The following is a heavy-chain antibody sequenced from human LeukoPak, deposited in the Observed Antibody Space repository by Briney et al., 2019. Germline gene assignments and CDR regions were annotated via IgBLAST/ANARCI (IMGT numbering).Heavy chain of an antibody. J-gene: IGHJ6*02. CDR3: ARGNSYGSPYGMDV. CDR2: MNGNTGNT. D-gene: IGHD5-18*01. CDR1: EYTFTSYD. V-gene: IGHV1-8*01. Sequence: ASVKVSCKASEYTFTSYDVNWVRQATGQGPEWMGWMNGNTGNTGYAQKFQGRVTMTRDTSISTDYMELSSLSSDDTAIYYCARGNSYGSPYGMDVWGQGTTVTVSS.